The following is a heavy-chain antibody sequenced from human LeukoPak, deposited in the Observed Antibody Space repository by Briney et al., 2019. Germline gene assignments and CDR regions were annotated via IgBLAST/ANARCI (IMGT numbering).Heavy chain of an antibody. CDR1: GFSLRTRGMC. D-gene: IGHD3-10*01. J-gene: IGHJ6*02. CDR3: ARVDEFGSGSYPQIFYGLDV. V-gene: IGHV4-61*08. CDR2: MYYSGST. Sequence: SGPTLVHPTQTLTLTCTFSGFSLRTRGMCVSWIRQPPGEGLEWIGNMYYSGSTKYNPSLKSRVTISIDTSKNQFSLKLSSVTAADTAVYYCARVDEFGSGSYPQIFYGLDVWGQGTTFTVSS.